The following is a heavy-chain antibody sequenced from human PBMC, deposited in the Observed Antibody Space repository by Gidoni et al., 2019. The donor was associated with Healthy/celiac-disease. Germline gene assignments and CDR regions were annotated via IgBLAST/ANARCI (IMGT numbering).Heavy chain of an antibody. CDR3: ARGVKGCLLFL. J-gene: IGHJ4*02. V-gene: IGHV3-53*02. Sequence: EVQLVETRRGPIQSGGSLRFYCVSSGFPVSSNYMSWARQAPGQGLEGVSVIYSGGSTYYAESVKGRFTISRDNYKNTLYRQMNVVKAEDTAVYYGARGVKGCLLFLGGQGTLVTVSS. D-gene: IGHD3-10*01. CDR2: IYSGGST. CDR1: GFPVSSNY.